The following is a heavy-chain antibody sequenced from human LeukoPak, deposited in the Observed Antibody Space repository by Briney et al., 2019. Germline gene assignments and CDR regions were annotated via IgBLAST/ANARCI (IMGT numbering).Heavy chain of an antibody. Sequence: PGGSLRLSCAASGFTFSSYGMQWVRQAPGKGLEWVAVIWYDGSNKYYADSVKGRFTISRDNSKNTLYLQMNSLRAEDTAVYYCARESYGGKGEYYFDYWGQGTLVTVSS. CDR1: GFTFSSYG. CDR2: IWYDGSNK. D-gene: IGHD4-23*01. J-gene: IGHJ4*02. V-gene: IGHV3-33*01. CDR3: ARESYGGKGEYYFDY.